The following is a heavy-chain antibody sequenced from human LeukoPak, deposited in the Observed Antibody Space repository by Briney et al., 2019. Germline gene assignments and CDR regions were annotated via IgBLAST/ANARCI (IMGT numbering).Heavy chain of an antibody. CDR2: IKSKTDGGTT. V-gene: IGHV3-15*01. CDR1: GFTFSNAW. D-gene: IGHD4-17*01. CDR3: TTSYHGDPHAFDI. J-gene: IGHJ3*02. Sequence: GGSLRLSCAASGFTFSNAWMSWVRQAPGKGLEWVGRIKSKTDGGTTDYAAPVEGRFTISRDDSKNTLYLQMNSLKTEDTAVYYCTTSYHGDPHAFDIWGQGTMVTVSS.